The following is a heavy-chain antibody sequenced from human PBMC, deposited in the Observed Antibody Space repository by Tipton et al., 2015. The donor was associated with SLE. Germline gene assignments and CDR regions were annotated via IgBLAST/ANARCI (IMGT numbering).Heavy chain of an antibody. V-gene: IGHV4-61*02. D-gene: IGHD5-12*01. CDR3: AREYSGYDYRTFDH. J-gene: IGHJ4*02. CDR1: GGSINSGSYY. Sequence: TLSLTCTVSGGSINSGSYYWSWIRQPAGKGLEWIGRIYTSGSTNYNPSLKSRVTISVDTSKNQFSLKLSSVTAADTAVYYCAREYSGYDYRTFDHWGQGTLVTVSS. CDR2: IYTSGST.